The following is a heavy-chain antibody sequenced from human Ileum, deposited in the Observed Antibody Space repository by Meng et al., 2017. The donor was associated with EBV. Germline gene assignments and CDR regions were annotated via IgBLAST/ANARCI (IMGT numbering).Heavy chain of an antibody. CDR2: IYHSGST. CDR1: GGSTSSSNW. D-gene: IGHD6-19*01. V-gene: IGHV4-4*02. CDR3: ARVGQWLPIDY. J-gene: IGHJ4*02. Sequence: VHLQESGPGRVKPSGTLSLSSVVSGGSTSSSNWWSWVRQPPGKGLEWIGEIYHSGSTNYNPSLKSRVTISVDKSKNQFSLNLSSVTAADTAVYYCARVGQWLPIDYWGQGTLVTVSS.